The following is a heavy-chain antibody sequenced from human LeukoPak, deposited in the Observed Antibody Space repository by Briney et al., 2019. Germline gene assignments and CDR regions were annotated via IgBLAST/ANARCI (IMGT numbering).Heavy chain of an antibody. CDR3: AKGGSSWYSDYYFDY. V-gene: IGHV3-30*18. CDR1: GFTFSNYA. Sequence: GGSLRLSCAASGFTFSNYAMHWVRQAPGKGLEWVTIISYDGSNKYYADSVKGRFTISRDNSKNTLYLQMNSLRAEDTAVYYCAKGGSSWYSDYYFDYWGQGTLVTVSS. J-gene: IGHJ4*02. CDR2: ISYDGSNK. D-gene: IGHD6-13*01.